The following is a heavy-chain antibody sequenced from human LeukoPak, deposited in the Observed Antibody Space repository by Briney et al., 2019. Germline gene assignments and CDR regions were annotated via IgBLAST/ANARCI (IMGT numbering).Heavy chain of an antibody. J-gene: IGHJ4*02. CDR3: ARDDYGDFHFDY. Sequence: SETLSLTCTVSGGSISSYYWSWIRQPPGKGLEWIGYIYYSGSTNYNPSLKSQVAISVVTSKNQFSLKLSSVAAADTAVYYCARDDYGDFHFDYWGQGTLVTVSS. D-gene: IGHD4-17*01. CDR2: IYYSGST. V-gene: IGHV4-59*01. CDR1: GGSISSYY.